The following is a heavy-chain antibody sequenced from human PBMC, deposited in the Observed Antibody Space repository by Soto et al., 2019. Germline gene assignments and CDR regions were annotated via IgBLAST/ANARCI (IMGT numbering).Heavy chain of an antibody. CDR2: ISGSGGST. V-gene: IGHV3-23*01. Sequence: EVQLLESGGGLVQPGGSLRLSCAASGFTFSSYAMSWVRQAPGKGLEWVSAISGSGGSTYYADSVKGRFTISRDNSKNTLYLQMNSLRAEDTAVYYCAKGVPAAMYDSDLYYYYGMDVWGQGTTVTVSS. CDR1: GFTFSSYA. D-gene: IGHD2-2*01. J-gene: IGHJ6*02. CDR3: AKGVPAAMYDSDLYYYYGMDV.